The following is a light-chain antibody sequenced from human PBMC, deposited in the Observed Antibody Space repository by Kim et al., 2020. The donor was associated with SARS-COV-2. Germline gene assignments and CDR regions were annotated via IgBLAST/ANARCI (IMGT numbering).Light chain of an antibody. CDR1: SSDVGSYNR. J-gene: IGLJ2*01. Sequence: QSALTQPPSVSGSPGQSVTIPCTGTSSDVGSYNRVSWYQQPPGTAPKLMIYEVSNRPSGVPDRFSGSKSGNTASLTISGLQAEDEADYYCSSYTSSSPHVVFGGGNQLTVL. CDR3: SSYTSSSPHVV. CDR2: EVS. V-gene: IGLV2-18*02.